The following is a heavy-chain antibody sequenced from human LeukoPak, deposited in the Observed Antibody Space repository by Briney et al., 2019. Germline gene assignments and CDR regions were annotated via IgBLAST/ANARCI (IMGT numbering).Heavy chain of an antibody. CDR2: IKQDGSEE. V-gene: IGHV3-7*03. CDR3: ARRYFDY. J-gene: IGHJ4*02. Sequence: GGSLRLSCAASGFTFSSYAMSWVRQAPGKGLEWVANIKQDGSEEYYVDSVKGRFTISRDNAKNSLYLQMNSLRAEDTAVYYCARRYFDYWGQGILVTVSS. CDR1: GFTFSSYA.